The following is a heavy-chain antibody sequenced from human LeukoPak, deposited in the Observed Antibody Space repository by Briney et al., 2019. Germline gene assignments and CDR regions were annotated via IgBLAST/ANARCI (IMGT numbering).Heavy chain of an antibody. Sequence: GGSLRLSCAASGFTFTNAWMSWVRQAPGKGLEWVGRIKSKVDGGTTDYAAPVKGRFTISRDDSKNTLYLQMNSPKTEDTAVYYCTTGYCSRTSCYYFDYWGQGTLVTVSS. CDR1: GFTFTNAW. V-gene: IGHV3-15*01. CDR3: TTGYCSRTSCYYFDY. J-gene: IGHJ4*02. CDR2: IKSKVDGGTT. D-gene: IGHD2-2*01.